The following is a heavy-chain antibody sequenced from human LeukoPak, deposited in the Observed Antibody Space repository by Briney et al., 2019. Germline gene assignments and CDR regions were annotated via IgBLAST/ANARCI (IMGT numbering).Heavy chain of an antibody. CDR1: GYIFDIYG. J-gene: IGHJ4*02. CDR2: ISLANGNA. Sequence: GASVKVSCKASGYIFDIYGINWVRQAPGQGLEWMGWISLANGNAGYAQRVQGRVTLTTDTSTSTAYMELRSLRSDDTAVYYCGRAPYVRPYQLDYWGQGTLVSISS. V-gene: IGHV1-18*01. D-gene: IGHD2-2*01. CDR3: GRAPYVRPYQLDY.